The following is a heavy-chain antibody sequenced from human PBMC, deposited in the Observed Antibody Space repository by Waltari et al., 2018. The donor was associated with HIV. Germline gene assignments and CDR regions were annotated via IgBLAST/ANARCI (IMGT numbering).Heavy chain of an antibody. CDR2: IWHDGSNQ. D-gene: IGHD2-2*01. J-gene: IGHJ3*02. V-gene: IGHV3-33*01. CDR3: ARSTYQQLRNGFDI. CDR1: SMTFSRDD. Sequence: QVQLVESGGGVVQPGRSLRLSCAASSMTFSRDDQHWVRQAPGKGLEWVAVIWHDGSNQYYVDSVKGRFTISRDNSRNTLYLQMNSLRVEDTAVYYCARSTYQQLRNGFDIWGQGTMVAVSS.